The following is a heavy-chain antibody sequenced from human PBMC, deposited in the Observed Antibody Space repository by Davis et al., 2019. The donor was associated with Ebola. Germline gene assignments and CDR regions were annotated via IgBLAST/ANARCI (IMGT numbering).Heavy chain of an antibody. Sequence: GESLKISCAASGFTFSSYAMSWVRQAPGKGLEWVAVISYDGSNKYYADSVKGRFTISRDNSKNTLYLQMNSLRAEDTAVYYCASPNWGFTHFDYWGQGTLVTVSS. V-gene: IGHV3-30*03. CDR2: ISYDGSNK. CDR1: GFTFSSYA. D-gene: IGHD7-27*01. J-gene: IGHJ4*02. CDR3: ASPNWGFTHFDY.